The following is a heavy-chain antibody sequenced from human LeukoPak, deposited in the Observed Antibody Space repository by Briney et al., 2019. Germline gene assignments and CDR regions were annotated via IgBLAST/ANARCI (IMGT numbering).Heavy chain of an antibody. CDR1: GFTFSSYT. J-gene: IGHJ4*02. Sequence: GGSLRLSCTASGFTFSSYTMNWVRQAPGKGLEWVAFIRYDGSNKYYADSVKGRFTISRDNSKNTLYLQMNSLRAEDTAVYYCAKDHSQYSSGWYSPPDYWGQGTLVTVSS. D-gene: IGHD6-19*01. V-gene: IGHV3-30*02. CDR3: AKDHSQYSSGWYSPPDY. CDR2: IRYDGSNK.